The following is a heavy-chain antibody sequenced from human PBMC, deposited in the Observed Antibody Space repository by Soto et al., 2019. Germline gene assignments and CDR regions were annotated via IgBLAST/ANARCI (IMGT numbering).Heavy chain of an antibody. CDR3: ARDAAYNDLWVGFMELYSYNMYV. J-gene: IGHJ6*02. V-gene: IGHV1-18*01. CDR2: ISAHNVDT. D-gene: IGHD3-3*01. CDR1: GYTFANYG. Sequence: QVQLVQSEAEVKKPGASLKVSCRASGYTFANYGISWVRQAPGQGPEWMGWISAHNVDTKYAQKVQGRVTMTSDTSMSIAYIERWSLRSYDTAVYCCARDAAYNDLWVGFMELYSYNMYVWCQGTPVTV.